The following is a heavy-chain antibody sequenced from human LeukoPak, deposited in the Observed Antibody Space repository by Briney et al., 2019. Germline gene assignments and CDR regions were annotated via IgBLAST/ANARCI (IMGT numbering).Heavy chain of an antibody. CDR1: GYTFTSYA. CDR2: INAGNGNT. CDR3: ARDLGYYYGSGSPLYNWFDP. D-gene: IGHD3-10*01. J-gene: IGHJ5*02. Sequence: ASVKVSCKASGYTFTSYAMHWVRQAPGQRLEWMGWINAGNGNTKYSQKFQGRVTITRDTSTSTAYMELRSLRSDDTAVYYCARDLGYYYGSGSPLYNWFDPWGQGTLVTVSS. V-gene: IGHV1-3*01.